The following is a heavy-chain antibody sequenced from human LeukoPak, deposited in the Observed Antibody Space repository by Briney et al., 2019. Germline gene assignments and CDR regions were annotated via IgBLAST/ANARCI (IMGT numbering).Heavy chain of an antibody. CDR3: AGPKGWVSPEDY. J-gene: IGHJ4*02. D-gene: IGHD1-14*01. CDR1: GGSFSGYY. CDR2: INHSGST. Sequence: SETLSLTCAVYGGSFSGYYWSWIRQPPGKGLEWIGEINHSGSTNYNPSLKSRVTISVDTSKNQFSLKLSSVTAADTAVYYCAGPKGWVSPEDYWGQGTLVTVSS. V-gene: IGHV4-34*01.